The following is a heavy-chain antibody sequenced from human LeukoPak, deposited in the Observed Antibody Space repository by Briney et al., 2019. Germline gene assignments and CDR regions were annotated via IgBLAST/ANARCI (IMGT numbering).Heavy chain of an antibody. Sequence: PSETLSLTCAVSGGSISSSNWWSGVRQPPGKGLEGSGEIYHSGSTNYNPSLKRRVTISVDKSKNQFSRKLSCVTAADTAVYYCARGPDAIGYDYIPTGSWGQGTQASAPS. V-gene: IGHV4-4*02. CDR1: GGSISSSNW. CDR2: IYHSGST. CDR3: ARGPDAIGYDYIPTGS. D-gene: IGHD5-12*01. J-gene: IGHJ1*01.